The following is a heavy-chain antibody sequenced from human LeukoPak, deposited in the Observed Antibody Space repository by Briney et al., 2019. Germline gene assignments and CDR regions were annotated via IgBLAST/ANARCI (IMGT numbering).Heavy chain of an antibody. CDR3: ARGPDSSGYYYKYFQH. Sequence: SETLSLTCTVSGGSISSYYWSWIRQPPGKGLEWIGLIFYSGTTNYNPSLKSRVTISVDTSKNQFSLKLSSVTAADTAVYYCARGPDSSGYYYKYFQHWGQGTLVTVSS. CDR1: GGSISSYY. CDR2: IFYSGTT. D-gene: IGHD3-22*01. J-gene: IGHJ1*01. V-gene: IGHV4-59*01.